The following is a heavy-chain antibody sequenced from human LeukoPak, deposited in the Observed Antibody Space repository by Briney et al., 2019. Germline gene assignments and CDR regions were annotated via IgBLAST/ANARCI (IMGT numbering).Heavy chain of an antibody. V-gene: IGHV3-21*01. CDR3: ATGRYCTGDTCNERVDY. J-gene: IGHJ4*02. CDR2: ISIWSNYI. D-gene: IGHD2-8*02. Sequence: GGSLRLSCTTSGFTFSSYSTNWVRQAPGRGLEWVSSISIWSNYIYYADSVKGRFTVSRDNAQNSLFLQMNSLRVEDTAVYYCATGRYCTGDTCNERVDYWGQGTLVTVSS. CDR1: GFTFSSYS.